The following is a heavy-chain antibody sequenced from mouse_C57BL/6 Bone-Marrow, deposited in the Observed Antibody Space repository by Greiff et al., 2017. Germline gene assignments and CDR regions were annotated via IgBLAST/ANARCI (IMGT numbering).Heavy chain of an antibody. J-gene: IGHJ2*01. V-gene: IGHV2-2*01. Sequence: QVQLQQSGPGLVQPSQSLSITCTVSGFSLTSYGVHWVRQSPGKGLEWLGVIWSGGSTDYNAAFISRLSISKENSKSNVFFKMSSLQADDTAIYYCARYVGLRPYYFDYWGQGTTLTVSS. CDR3: ARYVGLRPYYFDY. CDR2: IWSGGST. D-gene: IGHD2-2*01. CDR1: GFSLTSYG.